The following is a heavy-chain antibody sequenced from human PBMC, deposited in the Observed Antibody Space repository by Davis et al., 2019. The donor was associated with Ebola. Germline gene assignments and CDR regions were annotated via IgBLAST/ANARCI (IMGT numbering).Heavy chain of an antibody. V-gene: IGHV3-7*03. J-gene: IGHJ6*02. D-gene: IGHD3-9*01. CDR2: IKQDGSVK. Sequence: PGGSLRLSCAASGFTSGSFWMSWVRQSPGTGLEWVANIKQDGSVKYYVDSVKGRFTISRDNAKNSLYLQMNSLRAEDTAVYYCARDVLRYFDWLQGGMDVWGQGTTVTVSS. CDR1: GFTSGSFW. CDR3: ARDVLRYFDWLQGGMDV.